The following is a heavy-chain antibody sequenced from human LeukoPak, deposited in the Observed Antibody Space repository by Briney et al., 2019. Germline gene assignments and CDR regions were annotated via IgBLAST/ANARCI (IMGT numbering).Heavy chain of an antibody. CDR3: AKGGYCSGGSCYSSYYYYYYGMDV. V-gene: IGHV3-7*03. J-gene: IGHJ6*02. CDR2: IKQDGSEK. D-gene: IGHD2-15*01. CDR1: GFTFSNYG. Sequence: GGSLRLSCAASGFTFSNYGMSWVRQAPGKGLEWVASIKQDGSEKFYVDSVKGRFTISRDNAKNSLYLQMNSLRAEDTAVYYCAKGGYCSGGSCYSSYYYYYYGMDVWGQGTTVTVSS.